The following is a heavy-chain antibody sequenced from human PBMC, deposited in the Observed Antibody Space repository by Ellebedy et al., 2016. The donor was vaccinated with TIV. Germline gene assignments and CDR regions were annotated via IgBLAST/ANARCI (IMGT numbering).Heavy chain of an antibody. J-gene: IGHJ5*02. V-gene: IGHV4-31*03. CDR3: ARAVYCSSTSCSSELRPNWFDP. CDR2: IYYSGST. Sequence: SETLSLXXTVSGGSISSGGYYWSWIRQHPGKGLEWIGYIYYSGSTYYNPSLKSRVTISVDTSKNQFSLKLSSVTAADTAVYYCARAVYCSSTSCSSELRPNWFDPWGQGTLVTVSS. D-gene: IGHD2-2*01. CDR1: GGSISSGGYY.